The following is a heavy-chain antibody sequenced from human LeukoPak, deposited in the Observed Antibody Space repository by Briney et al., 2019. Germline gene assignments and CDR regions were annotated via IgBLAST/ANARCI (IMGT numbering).Heavy chain of an antibody. D-gene: IGHD3-10*01. Sequence: SETLSLTCAVYGGSFSGYYWSWIRQPPGKGLEWIGEINHSGSTNYNPSLKSRITISVDTFRSQVSLKMRSVTAADTAVYYCARVLLWFGDFSVKAFDIRGQGTMVTVSS. CDR3: ARVLLWFGDFSVKAFDI. J-gene: IGHJ3*02. V-gene: IGHV4-34*01. CDR2: INHSGST. CDR1: GGSFSGYY.